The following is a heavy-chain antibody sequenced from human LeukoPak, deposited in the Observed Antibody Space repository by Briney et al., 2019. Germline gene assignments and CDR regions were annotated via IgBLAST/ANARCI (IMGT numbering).Heavy chain of an antibody. Sequence: GGSLRLSCAGSGFTFSNYWMNWVRPAPGKGLEWVATINQDGSEKKYVDSVKGRFTISRDNAKNSLYLQMNSLRAGDTAVYYCARDPPEWEILNDYWGQGTLVTVSS. CDR3: ARDPPEWEILNDY. CDR2: INQDGSEK. V-gene: IGHV3-7*01. J-gene: IGHJ4*02. CDR1: GFTFSNYW. D-gene: IGHD1-26*01.